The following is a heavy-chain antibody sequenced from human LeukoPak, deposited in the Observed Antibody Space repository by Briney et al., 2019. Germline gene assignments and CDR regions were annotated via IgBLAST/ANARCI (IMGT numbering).Heavy chain of an antibody. CDR2: ISSSSSYI. V-gene: IGHV3-21*01. Sequence: PGGSLRLSCAASGFTFSSYSMNWVRQAPGKGLEWVSSISSSSSYIYYADSVKGRFTISRDNAKNSLYLQMNSLRAEDTAVYYCARAWELLIHFDYWGQGTLVTVSS. J-gene: IGHJ4*02. CDR1: GFTFSSYS. D-gene: IGHD1-26*01. CDR3: ARAWELLIHFDY.